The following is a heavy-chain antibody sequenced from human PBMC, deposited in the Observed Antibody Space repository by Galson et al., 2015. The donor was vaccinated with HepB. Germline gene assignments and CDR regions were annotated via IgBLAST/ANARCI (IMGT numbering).Heavy chain of an antibody. D-gene: IGHD3-22*01. V-gene: IGHV3-23*01. Sequence: SLRLSCAASGFTFSSYAMSWVRQAPGKGLEWVSAISGSGGSTYYADSVKGRFTISRDNSKNTLYLQMNSLRAEDTAVYYCAKDLAHYYDSSAKGYWGQGTLVTVSS. J-gene: IGHJ4*02. CDR2: ISGSGGST. CDR1: GFTFSSYA. CDR3: AKDLAHYYDSSAKGY.